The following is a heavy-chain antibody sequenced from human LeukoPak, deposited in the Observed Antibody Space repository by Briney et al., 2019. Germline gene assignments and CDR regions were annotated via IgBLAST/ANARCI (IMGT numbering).Heavy chain of an antibody. V-gene: IGHV3-21*01. CDR1: GFTFSRYS. CDR2: ISRSSSYI. D-gene: IGHD2-15*01. Sequence: PGGSLRLSCAASGFTFSRYSMNCVRHAPGKGLEWVSSISRSSSYIHYTDSVKGRFTISRDNAKNSLYLQMNSLRAEDTAVYYCASVSEGGYCSGGSCPWGQGTLVTVSS. J-gene: IGHJ4*02. CDR3: ASVSEGGYCSGGSCP.